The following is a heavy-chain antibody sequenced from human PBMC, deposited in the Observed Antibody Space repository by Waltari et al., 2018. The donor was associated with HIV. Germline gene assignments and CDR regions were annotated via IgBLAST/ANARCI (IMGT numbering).Heavy chain of an antibody. J-gene: IGHJ3*02. CDR1: GFTFRSYA. Sequence: QVQLVESGGGVVQPGRSLRLSCAASGFTFRSYAMHWVREAPGKGLEWVVVISHDESKKYYPDSVKGRFTIPKDNSKNTLYLEMNSRSGEDRAVYYCARAVTVTTDGAFDIWGQGTMVTVSS. CDR3: ARAVTVTTDGAFDI. CDR2: ISHDESKK. V-gene: IGHV3-30-3*01. D-gene: IGHD4-17*01.